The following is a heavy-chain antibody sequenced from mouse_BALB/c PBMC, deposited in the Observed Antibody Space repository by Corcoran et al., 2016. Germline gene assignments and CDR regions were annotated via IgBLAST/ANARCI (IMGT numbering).Heavy chain of an antibody. CDR3: ARRTYYDPYYYAMDY. V-gene: IGHV1-81*01. Sequence: QVQLQQSGPELVKPGASVKMSCKTSGYTFTDYVISWVKQRTGQGLEWIGEIYPGSGSTYYNEKFKGKATLTVDKSSNTAYMQLSSLTSEDSVVYFCARRTYYDPYYYAMDYWGQGTSVTVSS. CDR1: GYTFTDYV. J-gene: IGHJ4*01. CDR2: IYPGSGST. D-gene: IGHD2-4*01.